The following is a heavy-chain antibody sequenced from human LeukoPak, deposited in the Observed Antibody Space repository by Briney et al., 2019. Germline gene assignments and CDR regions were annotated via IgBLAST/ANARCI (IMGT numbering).Heavy chain of an antibody. D-gene: IGHD5-18*01. CDR1: GYTFTSYY. V-gene: IGHV1-46*01. J-gene: IGHJ4*02. CDR2: INPSGGST. Sequence: ASVTVSCKASGYTFTSYYMHWVRQAPGQGLEWMGIINPSGGSTSYAQKFQGRVTMTRDTSTSTVYMELSSLRSEDTAVYYCARDEENTAASPYFDYWGQGTLVTVSS. CDR3: ARDEENTAASPYFDY.